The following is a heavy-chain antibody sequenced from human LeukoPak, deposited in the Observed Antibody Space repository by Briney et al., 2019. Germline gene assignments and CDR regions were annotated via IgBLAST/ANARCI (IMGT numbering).Heavy chain of an antibody. CDR1: GFTFSSYA. Sequence: GGSLRLSCAASGFTFSSYAMSWIRQAPGKGLEWVANIKEDGSEKNYVDSVKGRFTISRDDAKNLLYLQMNSLRVEDTAVYYCARDPSSFRDSYDYWGQGTLVTVSS. J-gene: IGHJ4*02. V-gene: IGHV3-7*01. CDR2: IKEDGSEK. CDR3: ARDPSSFRDSYDY.